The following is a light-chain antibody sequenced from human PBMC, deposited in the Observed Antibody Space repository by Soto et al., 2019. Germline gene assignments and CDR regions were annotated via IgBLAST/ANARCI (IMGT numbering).Light chain of an antibody. J-gene: IGLJ1*01. CDR1: TGAVTSVNS. CDR3: LLYYGGAHV. V-gene: IGLV7-43*01. CDR2: GTS. Sequence: QAVVTQDPSLTVSPGGTVTLTCASSTGAVTSVNSPNWFQQKPGQPPRALIFGTSNRHSWTPARFSGSLLGGKAALTLSGVQPEDEAEYYCLLYYGGAHVFGTGTKLTVL.